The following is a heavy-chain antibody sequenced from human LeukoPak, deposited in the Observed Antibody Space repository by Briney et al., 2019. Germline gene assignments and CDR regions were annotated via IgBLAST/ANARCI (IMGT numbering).Heavy chain of an antibody. CDR1: GGTFSSYA. V-gene: IGHV1-69*01. CDR2: IIPIFGTA. D-gene: IGHD6-19*01. CDR3: VRDSGPGIAVAGDDY. J-gene: IGHJ4*02. Sequence: GASVKVSCKASGGTFSSYAISWVRQAPGQGLEWMGGIIPIFGTANYAQKFQGRVTITADESTSTAYMELSSLRSEDTAVYYCVRDSGPGIAVAGDDYWGQGTLVTVSS.